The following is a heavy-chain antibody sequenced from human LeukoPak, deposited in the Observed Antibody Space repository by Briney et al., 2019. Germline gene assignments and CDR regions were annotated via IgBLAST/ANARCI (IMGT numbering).Heavy chain of an antibody. J-gene: IGHJ4*02. D-gene: IGHD1-26*01. CDR3: ARDLIVGTTIRYYFDY. CDR2: INWNGGST. Sequence: GGSLRLSCAASGFTFDDYGMSWVRQAPGKGLEWVSGINWNGGSTGYADSVKGRFTISRDNAKNSLYLQMNSLRAEDTALYYCARDLIVGTTIRYYFDYWGQGTLVTVSS. V-gene: IGHV3-20*04. CDR1: GFTFDDYG.